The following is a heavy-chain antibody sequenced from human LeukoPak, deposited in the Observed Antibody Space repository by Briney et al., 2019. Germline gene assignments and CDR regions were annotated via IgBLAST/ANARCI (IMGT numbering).Heavy chain of an antibody. CDR3: ASAVAEYYDFWSGTTYIDAFDI. CDR2: IYYSGST. J-gene: IGHJ3*02. Sequence: PSQTLSLTCTVSGGSISSGDYYWSWIRQPPGKGLEWIGYIYYSGSTYYNPSLKSRVTISVDTSKNQFSLKLSSVTAADTAVYYCASAVAEYYDFWSGTTYIDAFDIWGQGTMVTVSS. V-gene: IGHV4-30-4*01. D-gene: IGHD3-3*01. CDR1: GGSISSGDYY.